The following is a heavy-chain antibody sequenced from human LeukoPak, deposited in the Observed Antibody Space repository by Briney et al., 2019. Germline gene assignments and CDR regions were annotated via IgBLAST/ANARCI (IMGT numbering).Heavy chain of an antibody. CDR1: GGSFSGYY. CDR3: ARGASYRVWFGELYPDAFDI. D-gene: IGHD3-10*01. Sequence: SETLSLTCAVYGGSFSGYYWSWIRQAPGKGLEWIGEINHSGSTNYNPSLKSRVTISVDTSKNQFSLKLSSVTAADTAVYYCARGASYRVWFGELYPDAFDIWGQGTMVTVSS. CDR2: INHSGST. V-gene: IGHV4-34*01. J-gene: IGHJ3*02.